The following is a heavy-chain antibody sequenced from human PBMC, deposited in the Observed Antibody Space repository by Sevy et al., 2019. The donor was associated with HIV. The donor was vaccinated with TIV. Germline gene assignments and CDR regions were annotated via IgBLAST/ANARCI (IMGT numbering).Heavy chain of an antibody. D-gene: IGHD3-16*01. V-gene: IGHV3-7*01. CDR3: ARTGSYADTYFYYYAMDV. CDR2: INQDGSEE. Sequence: GGSLRLSCAASELTFSSYWMTWIRQGPGKGLEWVADINQDGSEENYADSVKGRFTIFRDNAKKSLFLQMNSLRAEDTAVYHCARTGSYADTYFYYYAMDVWGRRTTVTVSS. J-gene: IGHJ6*02. CDR1: ELTFSSYW.